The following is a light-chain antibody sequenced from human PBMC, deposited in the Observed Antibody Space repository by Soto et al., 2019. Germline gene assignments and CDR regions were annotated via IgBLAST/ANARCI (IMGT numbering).Light chain of an antibody. Sequence: EIVMTQSPATLSVSPGERATLSCRASQSISGTLAWYQQKPGQAPRLLIYGASTRATSFPARFSGSGSGTDFTLTISSLEPEDFAVYYCQQRSNWPPITFGQGTRLEIK. CDR1: QSISGT. J-gene: IGKJ5*01. CDR2: GAS. V-gene: IGKV3-15*01. CDR3: QQRSNWPPIT.